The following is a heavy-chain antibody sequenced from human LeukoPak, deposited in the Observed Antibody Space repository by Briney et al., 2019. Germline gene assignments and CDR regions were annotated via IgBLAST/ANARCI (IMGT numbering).Heavy chain of an antibody. Sequence: SETLSLTCTVSGGSISSYYWSWIRQPAGKGLEWIGRIYTSGSTNYNPSLKSRVTMSVDTSKNQFSLKLSSVTGAGTAVYYCARDYDSSGYYFSGADYWGQGTLVTVSS. V-gene: IGHV4-4*07. CDR2: IYTSGST. CDR3: ARDYDSSGYYFSGADY. J-gene: IGHJ4*02. CDR1: GGSISSYY. D-gene: IGHD3-22*01.